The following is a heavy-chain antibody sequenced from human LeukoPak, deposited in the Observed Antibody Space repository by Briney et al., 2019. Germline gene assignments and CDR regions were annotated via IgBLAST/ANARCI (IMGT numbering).Heavy chain of an antibody. V-gene: IGHV1-8*01. Sequence: GASVKVSCKASGYTFPSHDINWVRQATGQGLEWMGWMNPNSGNTGYAPKFQGRVTMTRVTSISTAYMELSSLTSEDTAVYFCARGGDDCAGSSCYLDWGQGTLVTVSS. CDR2: MNPNSGNT. CDR1: GYTFPSHD. J-gene: IGHJ4*02. CDR3: ARGGDDCAGSSCYLD. D-gene: IGHD2-2*01.